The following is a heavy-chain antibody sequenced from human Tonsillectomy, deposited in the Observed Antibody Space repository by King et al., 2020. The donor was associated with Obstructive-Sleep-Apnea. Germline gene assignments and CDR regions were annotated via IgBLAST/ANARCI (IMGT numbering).Heavy chain of an antibody. CDR2: ITPFNGNT. J-gene: IGHJ3*02. CDR1: GYTFTYRY. V-gene: IGHV1-45*02. CDR3: ATRGPGYSGYNDAFDS. D-gene: IGHD5-12*01. Sequence: QLVQSGAEVKKTGSSVKVSCKASGYTFTYRYLHWVRQAPGQALEWMGWITPFNGNTNYAQKFQDRVTITRDRSMSTAYMELSSLRSEDTAMYYCATRGPGYSGYNDAFDSWGQGTIGTVSS.